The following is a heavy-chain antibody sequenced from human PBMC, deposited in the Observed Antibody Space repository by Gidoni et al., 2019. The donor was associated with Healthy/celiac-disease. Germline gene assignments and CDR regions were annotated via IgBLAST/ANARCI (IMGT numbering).Heavy chain of an antibody. D-gene: IGHD6-6*01. CDR2: ISWNSGSI. CDR1: GFTLDDYA. J-gene: IGHJ6*02. Sequence: SLRLSCAASGFTLDDYAMHWVRQATGKGLEWVTGISWNSGSIGYADSVKGRFTISRDNAKNSLYLQMNSLRAEDTALYYCAKDYSSSEYYYGMDVWGQGTTVTVSS. V-gene: IGHV3-9*01. CDR3: AKDYSSSEYYYGMDV.